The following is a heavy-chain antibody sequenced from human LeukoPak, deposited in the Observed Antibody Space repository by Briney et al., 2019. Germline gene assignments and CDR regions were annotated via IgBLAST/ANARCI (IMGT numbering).Heavy chain of an antibody. CDR2: IKQDGSEK. V-gene: IGHV3-7*03. J-gene: IGHJ4*02. CDR3: ARDVKVVVVPAALDY. D-gene: IGHD2-2*01. Sequence: GGSLRLSCAASGFTFSSYGMHWVRQAPGKGLEWVANIKQDGSEKYYVDSVKGRFTISRDNAKNSLYLQMNSLRAEDTAVYYCARDVKVVVVPAALDYWGQGTLVTVSS. CDR1: GFTFSSYG.